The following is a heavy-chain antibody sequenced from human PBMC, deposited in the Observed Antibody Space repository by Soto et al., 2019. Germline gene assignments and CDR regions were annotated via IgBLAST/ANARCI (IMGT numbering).Heavy chain of an antibody. CDR1: GGSISSGGYY. CDR3: ARDQLLSHWFDP. D-gene: IGHD2-2*01. V-gene: IGHV4-31*03. CDR2: IYYSGST. Sequence: TLSLTCTVSGGSISSGGYYWSWIRQHPGKGLEWIGYIYYSGSTYYNPSLKSRVTISVDTSKNQFSLKLSSVTAADTAVYYCARDQLLSHWFDPWGQGTLVTVSS. J-gene: IGHJ5*02.